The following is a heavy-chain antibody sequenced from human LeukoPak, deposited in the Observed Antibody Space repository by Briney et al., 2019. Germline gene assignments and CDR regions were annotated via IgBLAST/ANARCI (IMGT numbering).Heavy chain of an antibody. D-gene: IGHD3-10*01. J-gene: IGHJ4*02. Sequence: SETLSLTCSVSGASISGYYWSWIRQSPGKGLEWIGYIYYTGTTNYNPSLKSRLTISLETSKNQFSLKLSSVTAADTAVYFCARDGGGSGSLDYWGQGTLVTVSS. CDR3: ARDGGGSGSLDY. V-gene: IGHV4-59*12. CDR2: IYYTGTT. CDR1: GASISGYY.